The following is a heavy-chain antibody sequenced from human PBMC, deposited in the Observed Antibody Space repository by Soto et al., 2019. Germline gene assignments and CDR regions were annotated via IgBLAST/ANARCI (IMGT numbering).Heavy chain of an antibody. V-gene: IGHV4-4*02. D-gene: IGHD3-3*01. CDR2: SHQSGNT. CDR3: ARRNGYGVVNL. CDR1: GVSISSHDW. Sequence: SETLSLTCAVSGVSISSHDWWTWVRQPPGKGLEWIGESHQSGNTNYNSSLESRVTISVDTSKNQFSPKLMSVTAADTAVYYCARRNGYGVVNLWGQGALVTVSS. J-gene: IGHJ4*02.